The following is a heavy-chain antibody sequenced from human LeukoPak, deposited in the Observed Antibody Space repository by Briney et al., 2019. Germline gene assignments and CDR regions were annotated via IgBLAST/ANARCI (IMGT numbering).Heavy chain of an antibody. CDR3: AKHRFESGGYHSTD. Sequence: PGGSLRLSCAASGFTFSSYAMSWVRQAPGEGLAWVSTISGGSGSTYCADSVKGRFTISRDNSRNTLYLQMNSLRDEDTAVYYRAKHRFESGGYHSTDWGQGTLVTVSS. CDR2: ISGGSGST. D-gene: IGHD3-22*01. J-gene: IGHJ4*02. V-gene: IGHV3-23*01. CDR1: GFTFSSYA.